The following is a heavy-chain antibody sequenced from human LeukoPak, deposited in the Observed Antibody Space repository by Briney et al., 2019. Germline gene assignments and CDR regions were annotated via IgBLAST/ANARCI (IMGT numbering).Heavy chain of an antibody. Sequence: GGSLRLSCAASGFTFSTYGMTWVRQAPGKGLEWISYISSSSDSIKYADSVKGRFTISRDNPKNTLFLQMNSLRAEDTAVYFCAKRGVVIRVVLVGFHKEAYYFESWGQGALVTVSS. J-gene: IGHJ4*02. V-gene: IGHV3-48*01. D-gene: IGHD3/OR15-3a*01. CDR3: AKRGVVIRVVLVGFHKEAYYFES. CDR1: GFTFSTYG. CDR2: ISSSSDSI.